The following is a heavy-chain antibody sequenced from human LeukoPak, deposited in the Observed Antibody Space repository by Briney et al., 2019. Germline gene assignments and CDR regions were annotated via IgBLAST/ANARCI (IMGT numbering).Heavy chain of an antibody. Sequence: ASVKVSCTASGYTFTSYGISWVRQAPGQGLEWMGWISAYNGNTNYAQKLQGRVTMTTDTSTSTAYMELRSLRSDDTAVYYCASGIAVAGPFDYWGQGTLVTVSS. J-gene: IGHJ4*02. D-gene: IGHD6-19*01. CDR1: GYTFTSYG. CDR2: ISAYNGNT. V-gene: IGHV1-18*01. CDR3: ASGIAVAGPFDY.